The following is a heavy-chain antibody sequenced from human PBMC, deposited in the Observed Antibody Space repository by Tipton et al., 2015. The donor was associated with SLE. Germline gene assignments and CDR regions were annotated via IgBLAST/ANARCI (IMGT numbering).Heavy chain of an antibody. D-gene: IGHD3-16*01. CDR2: IYYSGST. V-gene: IGHV4-59*01. Sequence: TPSLTCTVSGGSISSYYWSWIRQPPGKGLEWIGYIYYSGSTNYNPSLKSRVTISVDTSKNQFSLKLSSVTAADTAVYYCARGGYDYIWGSYLYFDYWGQGTLVTVSS. CDR3: ARGGYDYIWGSYLYFDY. J-gene: IGHJ4*02. CDR1: GGSISSYY.